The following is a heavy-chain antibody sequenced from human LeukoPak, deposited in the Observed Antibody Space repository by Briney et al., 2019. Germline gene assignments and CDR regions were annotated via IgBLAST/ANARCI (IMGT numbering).Heavy chain of an antibody. CDR2: IKQDGSQQ. V-gene: IGHV3-7*01. D-gene: IGHD6-19*01. CDR1: GFTFSKYW. J-gene: IGHJ2*01. CDR3: ARDAHSGGWPYWYFDL. Sequence: GGSLRLSCEGSGFTFSKYWMSWVHQAPGKGLEWVAKIKQDGSQQLHVDSVKGRFAISRDNAKNSLYLQMNSLRAEDTAVYYCARDAHSGGWPYWYFDLWGRGILVAVSS.